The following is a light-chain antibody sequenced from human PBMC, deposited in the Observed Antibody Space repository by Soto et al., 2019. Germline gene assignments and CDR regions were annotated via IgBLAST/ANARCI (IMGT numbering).Light chain of an antibody. CDR3: QQFNSYLRT. CDR1: QGISSA. CDR2: DAS. J-gene: IGKJ5*01. Sequence: FTRSRCTLYTGVGDRVTITCRAGQGISSAVAWYQQKPPKAPKLMIYDASSLGSGVQSRVSGSGSGTHFTLTICSLQPEDFATYYCQQFNSYLRTFGQGTRLEIK. V-gene: IGKV1-13*02.